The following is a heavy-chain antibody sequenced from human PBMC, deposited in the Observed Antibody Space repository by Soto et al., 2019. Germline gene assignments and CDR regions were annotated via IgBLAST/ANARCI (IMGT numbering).Heavy chain of an antibody. CDR1: GGSISSSSYY. J-gene: IGHJ5*02. Sequence: QLQLQESGPGLVKPSETLSLTCTVSGGSISSSSYYWGWIRQPPGKGLEWIGSIYYSGSTYYNPSLKSRVTISVDTSKNQFSLKLSSVTAADTAVYYCARPNNYDILTGYYSSGWFDPWGQGTLVTVSS. CDR3: ARPNNYDILTGYYSSGWFDP. D-gene: IGHD3-9*01. CDR2: IYYSGST. V-gene: IGHV4-39*01.